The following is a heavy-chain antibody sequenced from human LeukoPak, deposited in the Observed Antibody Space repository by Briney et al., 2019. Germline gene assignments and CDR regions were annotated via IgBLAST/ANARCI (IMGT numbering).Heavy chain of an antibody. J-gene: IGHJ6*02. CDR2: INPDGSER. CDR1: GFSFSSYY. Sequence: GGSLRLSCAASGFSFSSYYMSWVRQAPGKGLEWVALINPDGSERYYVDSVKGRFTISRDNARNSLYLQMDSLRDDDTAMYFCTRDLAAVPGPRMDVWGQGTMVTVSS. V-gene: IGHV3-7*03. CDR3: TRDLAAVPGPRMDV. D-gene: IGHD6-19*01.